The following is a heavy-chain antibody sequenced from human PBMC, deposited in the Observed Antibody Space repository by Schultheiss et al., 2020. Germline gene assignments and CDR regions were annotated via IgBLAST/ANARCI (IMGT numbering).Heavy chain of an antibody. V-gene: IGHV1-2*02. J-gene: IGHJ6*02. CDR2: INPNSGGT. Sequence: ASVKVSCKASGYTFTGYYMHWVRQAPGQGLEWMGWINPNSGGTNYAQKLQGRVTMTTDTSTSTAYMELSSLRSDDTAVYYCASNFQGYYYYGMDVWGQGTTVTVS. CDR1: GYTFTGYY. CDR3: ASNFQGYYYYGMDV. D-gene: IGHD1-20*01.